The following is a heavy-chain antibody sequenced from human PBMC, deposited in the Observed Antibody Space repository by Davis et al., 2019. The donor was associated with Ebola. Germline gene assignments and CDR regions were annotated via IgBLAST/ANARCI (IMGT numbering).Heavy chain of an antibody. D-gene: IGHD3-3*01. J-gene: IGHJ6*03. CDR2: IKSKTDGGTT. CDR3: TTQKYYDFWSGYYRPEDYYYYMDV. V-gene: IGHV3-15*01. CDR1: GFTFSNAW. Sequence: GESLKISCAASGFTFSNAWMSWVRQAPGKGLEWVGRIKSKTDGGTTDYAAPVKGRFTISRDDSKNTLYPQMNSLKTEDTAVYYCTTQKYYDFWSGYYRPEDYYYYMDVWGKGTTVTVSS.